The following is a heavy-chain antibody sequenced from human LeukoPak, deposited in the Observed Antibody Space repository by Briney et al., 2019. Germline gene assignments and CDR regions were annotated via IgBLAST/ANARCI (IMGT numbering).Heavy chain of an antibody. CDR2: ISPTGSTT. Sequence: PGGSRRLSCFASGFSFSGHWMHWARQLPGKGLVWVSRISPTGSTTSYADSVKGRFTVSRDNAKNTLYLQVNNLRAEDTAVYYCARGPNSNWSGLDFWGQGTLLTVSS. CDR1: GFSFSGHW. J-gene: IGHJ4*02. V-gene: IGHV3-74*01. CDR3: ARGPNSNWSGLDF. D-gene: IGHD6-6*01.